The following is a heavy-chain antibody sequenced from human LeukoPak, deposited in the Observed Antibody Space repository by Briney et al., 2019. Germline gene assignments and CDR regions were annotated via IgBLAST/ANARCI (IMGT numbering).Heavy chain of an antibody. V-gene: IGHV3-48*03. Sequence: PGGSLRLSCAASGFTFSSYEMNWVRQAPGKGLEWVSYISSSGTTIHYADSVKGRFTISRDNAKNSVYLQMNSLRVEDTAVYYCARVRYQTADYWGQGTLVTVPS. J-gene: IGHJ4*02. D-gene: IGHD3-16*02. CDR3: ARVRYQTADY. CDR2: ISSSGTTI. CDR1: GFTFSSYE.